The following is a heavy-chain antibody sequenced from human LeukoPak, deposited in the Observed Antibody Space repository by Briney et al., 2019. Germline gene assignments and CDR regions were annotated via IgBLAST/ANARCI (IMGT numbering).Heavy chain of an antibody. V-gene: IGHV4-39*01. D-gene: IGHD6-13*01. J-gene: IGHJ4*02. CDR3: ARLSSSWILDY. CDR1: GGSISSSNYF. Sequence: SETLSLTCTVSGGSISSSNYFWGWIRQPPGKGLESIGSIYYSGSTYYNPSLKSRVTISVDTSKNQFSLNLNSVTAADTAVYYCARLSSSWILDYWGQGTLVTVSS. CDR2: IYYSGST.